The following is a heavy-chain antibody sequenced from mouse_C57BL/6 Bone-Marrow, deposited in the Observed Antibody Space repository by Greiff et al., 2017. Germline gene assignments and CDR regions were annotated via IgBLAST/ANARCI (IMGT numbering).Heavy chain of an antibody. J-gene: IGHJ4*01. V-gene: IGHV2-2*01. CDR1: GFSLTSYG. CDR2: IWSGGST. Sequence: QVQLKESGPGLVQPSQSLSITCTVSGFSLTSYGVHWVRQSPGKGLEWLGVIWSGGSTDYNAAFISRLSISKDNSKSQVFFKMNSLQADDTAIYYCARNSYYYGSSYDYAMDYWGQGTSVTVSS. D-gene: IGHD1-1*01. CDR3: ARNSYYYGSSYDYAMDY.